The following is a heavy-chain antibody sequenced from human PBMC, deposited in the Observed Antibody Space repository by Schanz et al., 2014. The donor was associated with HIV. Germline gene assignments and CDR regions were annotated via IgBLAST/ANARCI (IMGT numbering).Heavy chain of an antibody. CDR1: GFTFSNYA. J-gene: IGHJ4*02. CDR2: LSGSGSTT. CDR3: ARDNRGDYCLDY. V-gene: IGHV3-23*01. Sequence: EVQLLESGGHLVQPGGSLRLSCTVSGFTFSNYAMTWVRQAPGKGLEWVSLLSGSGSTTFYAGPVKGRFTISRDNSKNTLYLQMNSLRAEDTAVYYCARDNRGDYCLDYWGQGTLVTVSS. D-gene: IGHD4-17*01.